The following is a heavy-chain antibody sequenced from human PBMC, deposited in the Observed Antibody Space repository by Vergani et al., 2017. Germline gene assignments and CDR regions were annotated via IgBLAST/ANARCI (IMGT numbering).Heavy chain of an antibody. CDR2: IRSDESRR. Sequence: QVQLVESGGGVVQPGGSLRLSCAASGFTFNSYGMHWVRQAPGKGLEWVASIRSDESRRYYGDSMEGPFTISRDNSKNTLYLQMKSLRPEDTAVYYCAKEEGGYCSGGSCYPEYWGQGTLGIGSS. J-gene: IGHJ4*02. D-gene: IGHD2-15*01. V-gene: IGHV3-30*02. CDR1: GFTFNSYG. CDR3: AKEEGGYCSGGSCYPEY.